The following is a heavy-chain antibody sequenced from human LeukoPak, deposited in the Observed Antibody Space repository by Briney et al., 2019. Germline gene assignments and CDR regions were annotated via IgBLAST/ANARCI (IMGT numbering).Heavy chain of an antibody. CDR2: INHSGST. Sequence: SETLSLTCAVYGGSFSGYYWSWIRQPPGKGLEWIGEINHSGSTNYNPSLKSRVTISVDTSKNQFSLKLSSVTAADTAVYYCARDPSLWFGEPIDYWGQGTLVTVSS. J-gene: IGHJ4*02. CDR3: ARDPSLWFGEPIDY. V-gene: IGHV4-34*01. CDR1: GGSFSGYY. D-gene: IGHD3-10*01.